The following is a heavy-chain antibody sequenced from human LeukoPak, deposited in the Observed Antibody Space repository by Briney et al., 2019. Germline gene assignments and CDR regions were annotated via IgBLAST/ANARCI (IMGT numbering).Heavy chain of an antibody. CDR3: ARGSGYSGYDPFDY. CDR1: GFTFSNYW. D-gene: IGHD5-12*01. Sequence: GGSLRLSCAASGFTFSNYWMTWVRQAPGKGLEWVDNIGQDGGEKYYVDSVKGRFTISRDNTKDSLYLQMNSLGAEDTALYYCARGSGYSGYDPFDYWGQGTLVTVSS. V-gene: IGHV3-7*01. J-gene: IGHJ4*02. CDR2: IGQDGGEK.